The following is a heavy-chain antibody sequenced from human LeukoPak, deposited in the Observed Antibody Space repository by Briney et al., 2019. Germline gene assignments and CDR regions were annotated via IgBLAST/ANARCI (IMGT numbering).Heavy chain of an antibody. J-gene: IGHJ4*02. CDR1: GGSFSGYY. CDR2: INHSGST. D-gene: IGHD2-15*01. V-gene: IGHV4-34*01. Sequence: PSETLSLTCTVSGGSFSGYYWSWIRQPPGKGLELIGEINHSGSTNYNPSLKSRVTISVDTSKNQFSLKLSSVTAADTAVYYCAREKYCSGGSCLDYWGQGTLVTVSS. CDR3: AREKYCSGGSCLDY.